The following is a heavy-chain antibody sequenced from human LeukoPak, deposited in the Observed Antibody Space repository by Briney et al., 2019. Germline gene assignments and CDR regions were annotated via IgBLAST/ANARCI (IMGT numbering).Heavy chain of an antibody. D-gene: IGHD3-10*01. J-gene: IGHJ6*03. CDR3: ARGGVTMVRGVIKYYYYMDV. Sequence: SETLSLTCTVSGGSISSYYWSWIWQPPGKGLEWIGYIYTSGSTNYNPSLKSRVTISVDTSKNQFSLKLSSVTAADTAVYYCARGGVTMVRGVIKYYYYMDVWGKGTTVTVSS. CDR1: GGSISSYY. CDR2: IYTSGST. V-gene: IGHV4-4*09.